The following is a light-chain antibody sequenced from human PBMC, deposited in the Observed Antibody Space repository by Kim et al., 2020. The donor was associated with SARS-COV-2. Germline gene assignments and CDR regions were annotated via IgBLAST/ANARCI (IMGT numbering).Light chain of an antibody. CDR3: QQYTNLPLT. J-gene: IGKJ4*01. CDR1: QTISSN. V-gene: IGKV3-15*01. CDR2: GAS. Sequence: VSPGERATLSCRASQTISSNLAWYQQKPGQAPRLLIFGASTRATGIPARFSGSGSGTEFTLTFSSLQSEDSAVYYCQQYTNLPLTFGGGTKVDIK.